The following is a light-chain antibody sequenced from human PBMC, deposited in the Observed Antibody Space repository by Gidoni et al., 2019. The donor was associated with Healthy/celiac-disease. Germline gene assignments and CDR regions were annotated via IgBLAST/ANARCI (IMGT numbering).Light chain of an antibody. CDR2: DAS. CDR3: QQRSNWPPGFT. Sequence: EIVLTQSPATLSLSPGERATLSCRASQSVSSYLACYQHQPGQAPRLLIYDASNRATGIPARFSGSGSGTDFTLTISSLKPEDFAVYYCQQRSNWPPGFTFGGGTKVEIK. J-gene: IGKJ4*01. V-gene: IGKV3-11*01. CDR1: QSVSSY.